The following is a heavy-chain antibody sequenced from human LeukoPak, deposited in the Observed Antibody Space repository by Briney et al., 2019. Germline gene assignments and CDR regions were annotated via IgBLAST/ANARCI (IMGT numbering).Heavy chain of an antibody. D-gene: IGHD6-13*01. V-gene: IGHV1-69*06. CDR2: IIPIFGTA. CDR3: ARFSGVDSSSWHWFDP. Sequence: AASVKVSCKASGGTFSSYAISWVRQAPGQGLEWMGGIIPIFGTASYAQKFQGRVTITADKSTSTAYMELSSLRSEDTAVYYCARFSGVDSSSWHWFDPWGQGTLVTVSS. CDR1: GGTFSSYA. J-gene: IGHJ5*02.